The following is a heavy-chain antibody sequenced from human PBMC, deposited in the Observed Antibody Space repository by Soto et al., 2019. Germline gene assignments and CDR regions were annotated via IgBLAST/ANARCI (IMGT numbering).Heavy chain of an antibody. V-gene: IGHV3-23*01. D-gene: IGHD5-18*01. J-gene: IGHJ4*02. CDR3: AKGLHPRGYSYGYVDY. CDR2: ISGSGGST. CDR1: GFTFSSYA. Sequence: GGSLRLSCAASGFTFSSYAMSWVRQAPGKGLEWVSAISGSGGSTYYADSVKGRFTISRDNSKNTLYLQMNSLRAEDTAVYYCAKGLHPRGYSYGYVDYWGPGTLVTVSS.